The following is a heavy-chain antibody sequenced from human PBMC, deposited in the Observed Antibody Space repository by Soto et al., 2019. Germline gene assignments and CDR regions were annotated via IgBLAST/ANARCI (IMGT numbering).Heavy chain of an antibody. J-gene: IGHJ4*02. V-gene: IGHV4-34*01. CDR1: GGSFSSYY. CDR2: INHSGST. D-gene: IGHD6-19*01. Sequence: QVQLQQWGAGLLKPSETLSLTCAVYGGSFSSYYWSWIRQPPGKGLEWIGEINHSGSTNYNPSLKSRVTISVDTSKNQFSLKLSSVTAADTAVYYCARTRYSSGWYPGWGQGTLVTVSS. CDR3: ARTRYSSGWYPG.